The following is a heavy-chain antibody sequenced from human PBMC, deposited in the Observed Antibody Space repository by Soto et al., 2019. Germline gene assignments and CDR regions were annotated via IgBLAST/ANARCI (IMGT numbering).Heavy chain of an antibody. CDR3: ARVREQQLAPFDY. Sequence: SETLSLTCAVYGGSFSGYYWSWIRQPPGKGLEWIGEINHSGSTNYNPSLKSRVTISVDTSKNQFSLKLSSVTAADTAVYYCARVREQQLAPFDYWGQGTLVTVSS. CDR2: INHSGST. V-gene: IGHV4-34*01. J-gene: IGHJ4*02. D-gene: IGHD6-13*01. CDR1: GGSFSGYY.